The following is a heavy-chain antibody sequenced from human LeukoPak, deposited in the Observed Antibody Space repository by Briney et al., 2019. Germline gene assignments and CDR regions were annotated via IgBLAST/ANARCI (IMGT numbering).Heavy chain of an antibody. V-gene: IGHV1-69*13. D-gene: IGHD3-3*01. CDR1: GGTFSSYA. CDR3: ARSFWSGYYIIQNWFDP. Sequence: SVKVSCKASGGTFSSYAISWVRQAPGQGLEWMGGIIPIFGTANYAQKFQGRVTITADESTSTAYMELSSLRSEDTVVYYCARSFWSGYYIIQNWFDPWGQGTLVTVSS. CDR2: IIPIFGTA. J-gene: IGHJ5*02.